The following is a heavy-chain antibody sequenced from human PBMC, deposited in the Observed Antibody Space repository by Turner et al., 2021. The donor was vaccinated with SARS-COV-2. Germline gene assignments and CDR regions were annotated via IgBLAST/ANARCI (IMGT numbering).Heavy chain of an antibody. V-gene: IGHV4-34*01. Sequence: QVQLQQWGAGLLKPSETPSLTCAVYGGSFSGYYWSWIRQPPGKGLEWIGEINHSGSTNYNPSLKSRVTISVDTSKNQFSLKLSSVTAADTAVYYCAIKLWYISGWYAVDPWGQGTLVTVSS. CDR1: GGSFSGYY. J-gene: IGHJ5*02. D-gene: IGHD6-19*01. CDR3: AIKLWYISGWYAVDP. CDR2: INHSGST.